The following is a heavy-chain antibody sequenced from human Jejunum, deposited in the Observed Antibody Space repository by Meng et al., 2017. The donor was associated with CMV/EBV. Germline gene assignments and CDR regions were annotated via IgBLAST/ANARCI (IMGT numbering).Heavy chain of an antibody. CDR1: GFTFSSYG. D-gene: IGHD3-10*01. J-gene: IGHJ6*02. CDR2: IQYDGSKK. Sequence: CAASGFTFSSYGIHWVRQAPGKGLEWVAFIQYDGSKKSYADSVEGRFTISRDNSKNTLYLQMNSLRGEDTALYYCARGVNYGMDVWGQGTTVTVSS. CDR3: ARGVNYGMDV. V-gene: IGHV3-30*02.